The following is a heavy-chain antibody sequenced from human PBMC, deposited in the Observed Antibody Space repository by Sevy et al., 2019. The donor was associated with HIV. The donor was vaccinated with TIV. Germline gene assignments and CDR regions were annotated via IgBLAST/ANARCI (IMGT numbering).Heavy chain of an antibody. CDR2: ISGSGGST. D-gene: IGHD3-22*01. J-gene: IGHJ4*02. V-gene: IGHV3-23*01. CDR3: AKTPLNYVSSGYYYAHTYYFDY. Sequence: GGSLRLSCAASGFTFSSYAMSWVRQAPGKGLEWVSAISGSGGSTYYADSVKGRFTISRDNSKNTLYLQMNSLRAEDTAVYYCAKTPLNYVSSGYYYAHTYYFDYWGQGTLVTVSS. CDR1: GFTFSSYA.